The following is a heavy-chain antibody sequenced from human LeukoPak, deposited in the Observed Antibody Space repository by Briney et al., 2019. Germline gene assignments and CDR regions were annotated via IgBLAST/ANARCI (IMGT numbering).Heavy chain of an antibody. CDR2: IIPIFGTA. Sequence: EASVKVSCKASGYTFTSYGISWVRQAPGQGLEWMGGIIPIFGTANYAQKFQGRVTITADESTSTAYMELSSLRSEDTAVYYCARGDDYGGDYYYYYYMDVWGKGTTVTVSS. D-gene: IGHD4-23*01. V-gene: IGHV1-69*13. J-gene: IGHJ6*03. CDR3: ARGDDYGGDYYYYYYMDV. CDR1: GYTFTSYG.